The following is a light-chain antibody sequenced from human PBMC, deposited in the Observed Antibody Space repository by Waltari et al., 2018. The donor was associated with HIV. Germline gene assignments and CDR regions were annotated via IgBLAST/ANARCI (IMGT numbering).Light chain of an antibody. V-gene: IGLV2-8*01. CDR2: DVT. J-gene: IGLJ3*02. Sequence: QSALTQPPSASGSLGQSVTIPFTVSSRDLRAHDLVSWFQQHPRSAPKLLLYDVTRRPSTVSDRFSGSRSGSTAFLTVAGLQPDDEATYFCSSYGDSLRVLFGGGTNVTVL. CDR1: SRDLRAHDL. CDR3: SSYGDSLRVL.